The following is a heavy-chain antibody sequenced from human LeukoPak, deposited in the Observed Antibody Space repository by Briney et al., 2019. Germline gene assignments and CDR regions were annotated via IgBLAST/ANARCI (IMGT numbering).Heavy chain of an antibody. D-gene: IGHD6-13*01. V-gene: IGHV4-38-2*01. J-gene: IGHJ4*02. CDR3: ARQRLSSGRIAARAPFYY. CDR1: GYSISSGYY. Sequence: PSETLSLTCAVSGYSISSGYYWGCSRQPPGKGLEWIGSIYHSGSTYYNPSLKSRVTISVDTSKNQFSLKLSSVTAADTAVFYCARQRLSSGRIAARAPFYYWGQGTLVTVSS. CDR2: IYHSGST.